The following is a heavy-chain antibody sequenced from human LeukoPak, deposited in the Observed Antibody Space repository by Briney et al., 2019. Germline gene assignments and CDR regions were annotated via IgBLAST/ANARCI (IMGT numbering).Heavy chain of an antibody. CDR1: GFTFSTYG. J-gene: IGHJ1*01. D-gene: IGHD4-17*01. V-gene: IGHV3-30*03. CDR3: ARDRYGDYGYFQH. CDR2: ISSDGSNK. Sequence: GRSLRLSCAASGFTFSTYGMHWVRQAPGKGLEWVAVISSDGSNKYYADSVKGRFTISRDNSKNTLYLQMNSLRAEDTAVYYCARDRYGDYGYFQHWGQGTLVTVSS.